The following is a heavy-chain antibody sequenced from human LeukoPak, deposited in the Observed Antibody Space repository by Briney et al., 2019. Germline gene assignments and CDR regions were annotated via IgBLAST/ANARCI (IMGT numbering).Heavy chain of an antibody. CDR3: AKDRDDFWSGYYSNWFDP. J-gene: IGHJ5*02. Sequence: PGGSLRLSCAASGFTFSSYAMSWVRQAPGKGLEWVSTISGDDDTTYYADSVKGRFTISRDNSKNTLYLQMNSLRAEDTAVYYCAKDRDDFWSGYYSNWFDPWGQGTLVTVSS. V-gene: IGHV3-23*01. CDR2: ISGDDDTT. D-gene: IGHD3-3*01. CDR1: GFTFSSYA.